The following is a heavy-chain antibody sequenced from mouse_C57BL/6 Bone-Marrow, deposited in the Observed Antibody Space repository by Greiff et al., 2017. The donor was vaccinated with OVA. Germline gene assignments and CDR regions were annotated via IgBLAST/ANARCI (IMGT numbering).Heavy chain of an antibody. D-gene: IGHD1-1*01. CDR2: IDPENGDT. CDR3: TLFYYYGPDY. CDR1: GFNIKDDY. V-gene: IGHV14-4*01. Sequence: EVKLMESGAELVRPGASVKLSCTASGFNIKDDYMHWVKQRPEQGLEWIGWIDPENGDTEYASKFQGKATITADTSSNTAYLQLSSLTSEDTAVYYCTLFYYYGPDYWGQGTTLTVSS. J-gene: IGHJ2*01.